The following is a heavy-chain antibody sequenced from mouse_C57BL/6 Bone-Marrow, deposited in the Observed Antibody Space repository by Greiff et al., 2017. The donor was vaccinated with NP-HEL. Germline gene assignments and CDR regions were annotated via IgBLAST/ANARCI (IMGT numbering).Heavy chain of an antibody. J-gene: IGHJ2*01. CDR1: GFNIKDDY. V-gene: IGHV14-4*01. Sequence: VQLQQSGAELVRPGASVKLSCTASGFNIKDDYMHWVKQRPEQGLEWIGWIDPENGDTEYASKFQGKTTIPADTSSNTAYLQLSSLASEDTAVYYCTTGQYFDYWGQGTTLTVSS. CDR3: TTGQYFDY. D-gene: IGHD6-1*01. CDR2: IDPENGDT.